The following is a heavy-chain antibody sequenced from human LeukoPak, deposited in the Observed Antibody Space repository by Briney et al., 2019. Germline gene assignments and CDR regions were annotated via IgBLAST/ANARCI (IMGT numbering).Heavy chain of an antibody. J-gene: IGHJ4*02. V-gene: IGHV3-30*02. Sequence: GALRLSCLASGFTFSSYGMHWVRQAPGKGLEGGAFIRHDGSNKYYAESVKGRFTISRDNSKNSLYLQMNSLRAEDTAVYYCARTVRYSSGPLTDLLPYYFDSWGQGTLVTVSS. CDR2: IRHDGSNK. D-gene: IGHD6-19*01. CDR3: ARTVRYSSGPLTDLLPYYFDS. CDR1: GFTFSSYG.